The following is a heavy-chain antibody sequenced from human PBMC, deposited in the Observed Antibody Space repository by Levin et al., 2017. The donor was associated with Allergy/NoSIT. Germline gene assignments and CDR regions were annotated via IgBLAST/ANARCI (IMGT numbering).Heavy chain of an antibody. CDR2: ISWSGTT. D-gene: IGHD6-19*01. Sequence: ESLKISCTVSGGSISSYYWTWIRQSPGKGLEWVGFISWSGTTYYNPSLKSRVTMSVDTSKNQFSLMLTSVTAADTGTYYCARDLNTYASGWYPSGFDPWGQGTPVTVSS. CDR1: GGSISSYY. CDR3: ARDLNTYASGWYPSGFDP. J-gene: IGHJ5*02. V-gene: IGHV4-59*01.